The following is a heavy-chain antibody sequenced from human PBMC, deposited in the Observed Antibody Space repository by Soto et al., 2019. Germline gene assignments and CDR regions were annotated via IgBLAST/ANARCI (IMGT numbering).Heavy chain of an antibody. D-gene: IGHD5-18*01. Sequence: QVQLVQSGAEVKKPGASVKVSCKASGYTFTSYDINWVRQTTGHGLEWMGWMNPDSGYTGYSQKFQRRVTMTRNTSISTAYMELSSLRSDATAIYYWAREDTAMVTDSWGQGTLVTVSS. CDR3: AREDTAMVTDS. J-gene: IGHJ4*02. CDR2: MNPDSGYT. V-gene: IGHV1-8*01. CDR1: GYTFTSYD.